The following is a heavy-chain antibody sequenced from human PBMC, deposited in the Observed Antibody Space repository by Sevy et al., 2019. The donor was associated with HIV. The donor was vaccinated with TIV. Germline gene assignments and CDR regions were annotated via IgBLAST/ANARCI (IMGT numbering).Heavy chain of an antibody. J-gene: IGHJ4*02. V-gene: IGHV3-33*01. CDR3: ARGGYYYDNAAYYALDS. Sequence: GGSLRLSCAASGFTFNFHAMHWVRQAPGKGMEWVAIIWSDGAYQYHGDSVKGRFTISRDNSKNTLYLQMNNVRVEDTAVYYCARGGYYYDNAAYYALDSWGQGTLVTVSS. D-gene: IGHD3-22*01. CDR1: GFTFNFHA. CDR2: IWSDGAYQ.